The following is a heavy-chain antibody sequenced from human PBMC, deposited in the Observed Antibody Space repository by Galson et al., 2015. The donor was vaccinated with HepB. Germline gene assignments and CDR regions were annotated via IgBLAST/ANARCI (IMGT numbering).Heavy chain of an antibody. D-gene: IGHD5-18*01. V-gene: IGHV3-7*01. CDR2: IRHDETEM. CDR3: ALLDTATAWASGGI. Sequence: SLRLSCAASGSTFTMSWMSWVRQAPGKGLEWVAMIRHDETEMYYVDSVKGQFTISRGNAKNSLHLQMNSLRVEDTAMYYCALLDTATAWASGGIWGQGTLVTVSS. J-gene: IGHJ4*02. CDR1: GSTFTMSW.